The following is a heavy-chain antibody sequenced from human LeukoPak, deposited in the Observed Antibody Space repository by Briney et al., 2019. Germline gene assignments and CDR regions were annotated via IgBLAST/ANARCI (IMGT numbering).Heavy chain of an antibody. D-gene: IGHD3-3*01. CDR3: ARGNYDFWSGFSYYYMDV. Sequence: SETLSLTCTVSGGSVSSGSYYWSWIWQPPGKGLEWIGYIYYSGSTNYNPSLKSRVTISVDTSKNQFSLKLSSVTAADTAVYYCARGNYDFWSGFSYYYMDVWGKGTTVTVSS. CDR2: IYYSGST. V-gene: IGHV4-61*01. CDR1: GGSVSSGSYY. J-gene: IGHJ6*03.